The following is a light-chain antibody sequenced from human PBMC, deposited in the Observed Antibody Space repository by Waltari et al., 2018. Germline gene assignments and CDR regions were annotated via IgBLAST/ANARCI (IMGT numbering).Light chain of an antibody. CDR3: SSYIDSSTLEL. V-gene: IGLV2-14*03. J-gene: IGLJ2*01. CDR1: SSDIGGYNY. Sequence: QSALTQPASVSGSPGQSITISCTGTSSDIGGYNYVSWYQQVPGKAPKLIIYDVSIRPAVVSSRFSGSKSGNTASLTISGLQAEDEANYYCSSYIDSSTLELFGGGT. CDR2: DVS.